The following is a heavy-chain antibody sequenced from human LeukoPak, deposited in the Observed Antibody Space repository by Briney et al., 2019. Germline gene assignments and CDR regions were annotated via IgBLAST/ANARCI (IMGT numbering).Heavy chain of an antibody. CDR2: INQSGSI. J-gene: IGHJ2*01. V-gene: IGHV4-34*01. D-gene: IGHD4-17*01. CDR1: GGSFSGYY. Sequence: SETLSLTCAVYGGSFSGYYWNWIRQPPEKGLEWIGEINQSGSINYNPSLKSRVTMSVDTSKNQFSLKLSSVTAADTAVYYCARGSYGDYGFKHWYFDLWGRGTLVTVPS. CDR3: ARGSYGDYGFKHWYFDL.